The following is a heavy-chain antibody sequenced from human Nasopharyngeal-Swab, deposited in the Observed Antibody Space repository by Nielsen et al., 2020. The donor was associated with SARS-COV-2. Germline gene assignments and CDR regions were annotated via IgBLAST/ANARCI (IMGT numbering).Heavy chain of an antibody. V-gene: IGHV3-23*01. CDR2: IIENGADT. D-gene: IGHD3-3*01. J-gene: IGHJ3*02. CDR3: ASLRFLEWLVFPPLDADAFDI. Sequence: GESLKISCAASGFNFRNFAMSWVRQAPGKGLEWVSGIIENGADTYYADSVKGRFTISRDNSKNTLYLQMNSLRAEDTAVYYCASLRFLEWLVFPPLDADAFDIWGQGTMVTVSS. CDR1: GFNFRNFA.